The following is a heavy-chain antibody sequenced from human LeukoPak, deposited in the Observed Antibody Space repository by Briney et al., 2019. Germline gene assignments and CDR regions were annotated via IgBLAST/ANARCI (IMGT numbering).Heavy chain of an antibody. CDR3: AREAKQLGSILY. CDR2: INHSGST. CDR1: GGSFSGYY. V-gene: IGHV4-34*01. Sequence: SETLSLTCAVYGGSFSGYYWSWIRQPPGKGLEWIGEINHSGSTNYNPSPKSRVTISVDTSKNQFSLKLSSVTAADTAVYYCAREAKQLGSILYWGQGTLVTVSS. D-gene: IGHD6-6*01. J-gene: IGHJ4*02.